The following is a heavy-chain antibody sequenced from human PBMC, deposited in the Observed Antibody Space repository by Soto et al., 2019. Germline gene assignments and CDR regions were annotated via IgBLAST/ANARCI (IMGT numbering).Heavy chain of an antibody. CDR2: IIPIFGTA. D-gene: IGHD2-2*01. Sequence: GASVKVSCKASGGTFSSYAISWVRQAPGQGLEWMGGIIPIFGTANYAQKFQGRVTITADESTSTAYMELSSLRSEDTAVYYCARKTVDLIYCSSTSCYPLSREEINQYYYYYGMDVWGQGTTVTVPS. CDR1: GGTFSSYA. J-gene: IGHJ6*02. V-gene: IGHV1-69*13. CDR3: ARKTVDLIYCSSTSCYPLSREEINQYYYYYGMDV.